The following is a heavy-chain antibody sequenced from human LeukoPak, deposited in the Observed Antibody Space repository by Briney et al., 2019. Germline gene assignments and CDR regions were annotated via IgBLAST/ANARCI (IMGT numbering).Heavy chain of an antibody. J-gene: IGHJ4*02. CDR3: ARESGEGY. V-gene: IGHV3-48*03. CDR1: GFTFSTYE. D-gene: IGHD3-3*01. Sequence: GGSLRLSCAASGFTFSTYEMNWVRQAPGKGLEWVSYISSSGTTIYYADSVKGRSTISRDIARNSLYLQMNSLRAEDTAVYYCARESGEGYWGQGTLVTVSS. CDR2: ISSSGTTI.